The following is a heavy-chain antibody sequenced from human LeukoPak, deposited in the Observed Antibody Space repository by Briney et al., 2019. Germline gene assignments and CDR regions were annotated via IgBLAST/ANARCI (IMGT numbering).Heavy chain of an antibody. CDR2: INSGGSGT. V-gene: IGHV3-74*01. CDR1: GFAFSSNW. Sequence: GGSLRLSCAASGFAFSSNWMHWVRQTPGKGLVWVSRINSGGSGTSYADSVEGRFTISRDNSKNTLYLQMNSLRAEDTAVYYCARDRVGATDYFDYWGQGTLVTVSS. D-gene: IGHD1-26*01. CDR3: ARDRVGATDYFDY. J-gene: IGHJ4*02.